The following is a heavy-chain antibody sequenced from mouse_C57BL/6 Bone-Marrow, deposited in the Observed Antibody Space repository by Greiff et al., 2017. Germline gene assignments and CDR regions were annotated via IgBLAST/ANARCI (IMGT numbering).Heavy chain of an antibody. Sequence: VQLQESGAELMKPGASVKLSCKATGYTFTGYWIEWVKQRPGHGLEWIGEILPGRGSTNYNEKFKGKATFTADTSSNTAYMQLSSLTTEDSAIYYCARFYDGLAYWGQGTTLTVSS. CDR1: GYTFTGYW. CDR3: ARFYDGLAY. CDR2: ILPGRGST. J-gene: IGHJ2*01. D-gene: IGHD2-3*01. V-gene: IGHV1-9*01.